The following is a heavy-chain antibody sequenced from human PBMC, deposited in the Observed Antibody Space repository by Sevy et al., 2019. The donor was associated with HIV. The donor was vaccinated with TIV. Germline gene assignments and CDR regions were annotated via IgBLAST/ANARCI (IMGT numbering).Heavy chain of an antibody. CDR2: VNHSGST. Sequence: SETLSLTCAVSGGSFSGYSWDWIRQPPGKGLEWNGEVNHSGSTNYNPSLKSRVTISVDTSKNQFSLKLNFVTAADKAVYYCARGGDGVVPSPIIGLGPWTKYWYFDLWGRGTLVTVSS. CDR3: ARGGDGVVPSPIIGLGPWTKYWYFDL. J-gene: IGHJ2*01. V-gene: IGHV4-34*01. CDR1: GGSFSGYS. D-gene: IGHD3-3*01.